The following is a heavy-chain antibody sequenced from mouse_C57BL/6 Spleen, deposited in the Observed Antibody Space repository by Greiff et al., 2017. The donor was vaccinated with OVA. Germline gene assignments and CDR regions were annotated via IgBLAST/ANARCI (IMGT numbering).Heavy chain of an antibody. D-gene: IGHD2-3*01. V-gene: IGHV3-6*01. Sequence: EVQLQESGPGLVKPSQSLSLTCSVTGYSITSGYYWNWIRQFPGNKLEWMGYISYDGSNNYNPSLKNLISITRDTSKNQFFLKLNSVTTEDTATYYCARREFYDGYYAFAYWGQGTLVTVSA. CDR2: ISYDGSN. CDR1: GYSITSGYY. CDR3: ARREFYDGYYAFAY. J-gene: IGHJ3*01.